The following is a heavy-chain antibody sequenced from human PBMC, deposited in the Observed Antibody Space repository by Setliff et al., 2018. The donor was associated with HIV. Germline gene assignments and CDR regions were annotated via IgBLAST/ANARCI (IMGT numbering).Heavy chain of an antibody. CDR2: INHTGNT. D-gene: IGHD6-19*01. J-gene: IGHJ5*02. V-gene: IGHV4-34*01. CDR3: ARVIMAVAGTPYHFWFDP. CDR1: GGSFSGYH. Sequence: PSETLSLTCAVYGGSFSGYHWNWIRQFPGKGLEWIGEINHTGNTQYNPSLKSRVTISVDTSKNQFSLKLSSVTAADTAVYYCARVIMAVAGTPYHFWFDPWGQGTLVTVSS.